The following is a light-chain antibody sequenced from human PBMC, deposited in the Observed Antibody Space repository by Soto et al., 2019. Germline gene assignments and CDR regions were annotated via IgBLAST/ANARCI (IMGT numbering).Light chain of an antibody. CDR2: DAS. CDR1: ESIGNY. J-gene: IGKJ4*02. V-gene: IGKV3-11*01. Sequence: EVVLTQSPATLSLSPGERATLSCRASESIGNYLAWYQQKLGQAPKLLIYDASHRAIGIPGRFSGDGSGTDFTLTISSLEPEDFAVDYCQWRSDWLPRLTFGGGTKVEIK. CDR3: QWRSDWLPRLT.